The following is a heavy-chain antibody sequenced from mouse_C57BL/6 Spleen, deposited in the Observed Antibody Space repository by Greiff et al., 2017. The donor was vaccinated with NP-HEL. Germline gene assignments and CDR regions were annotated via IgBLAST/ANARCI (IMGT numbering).Heavy chain of an antibody. V-gene: IGHV5-6*01. CDR1: GFTFSSYG. CDR2: ISSGGSYT. Sequence: EVQLVESGGDLVKPGGSLKLSCAASGFTFSSYGMSWVRPTPDKRLEWVATISSGGSYTYYPDSVKGRFTISRDNAKNTLYLQMSSLKSEDTAMYYCARRPVAYFDYWGQGTTLTVSS. D-gene: IGHD1-1*02. CDR3: ARRPVAYFDY. J-gene: IGHJ2*01.